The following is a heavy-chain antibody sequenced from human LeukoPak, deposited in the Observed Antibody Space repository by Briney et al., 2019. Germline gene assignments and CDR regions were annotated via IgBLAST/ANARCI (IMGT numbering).Heavy chain of an antibody. CDR3: ARDTGYSSSLNWFDP. CDR2: ISSSSSYI. V-gene: IGHV3-21*01. CDR1: GFTFSSYS. D-gene: IGHD6-13*01. Sequence: GGSLRLSCAASGFTFSSYSMNWVRQAPGKGLEWVSSISSSSSYIYYADSVKGRFTISRDNAKNSLYLQMNSLRAEDTAVYYCARDTGYSSSLNWFDPWDQGTLVTFSS. J-gene: IGHJ5*02.